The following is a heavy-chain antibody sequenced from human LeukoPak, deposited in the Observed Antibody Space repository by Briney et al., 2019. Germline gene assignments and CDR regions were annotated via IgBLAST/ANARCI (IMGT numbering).Heavy chain of an antibody. CDR1: GFIFSSYG. CDR3: AKVTGDYYDTSGAFDY. V-gene: IGHV3-33*06. Sequence: PGGSLRLSCAASGFIFSSYGMHWVRQAPGKGLEWVARIWHDGSNADYADSVKGRFTISRDNSKNTLYLQMNSLRAEDTAIYYCAKVTGDYYDTSGAFDYWGQGTLVTVSS. D-gene: IGHD3-22*01. J-gene: IGHJ4*02. CDR2: IWHDGSNA.